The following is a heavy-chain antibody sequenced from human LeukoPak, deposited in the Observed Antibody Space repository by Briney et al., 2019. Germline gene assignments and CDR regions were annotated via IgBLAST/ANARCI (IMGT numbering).Heavy chain of an antibody. CDR3: AAGGFGEPIDY. CDR2: IWYDASNK. CDR1: GFTFSSYG. J-gene: IGHJ4*02. V-gene: IGHV3-33*01. D-gene: IGHD3-10*01. Sequence: GGSLRLSCAASGFTFSSYGMHWVRQAPGKWLEWVAVIWYDASNKYYADSVKGRFTISRDNSKNTLYLQMNSLRAEDPAVYYCAAGGFGEPIDYWGQGTLVTVSS.